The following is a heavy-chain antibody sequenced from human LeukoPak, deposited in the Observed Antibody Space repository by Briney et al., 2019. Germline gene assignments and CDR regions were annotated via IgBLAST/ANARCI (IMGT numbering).Heavy chain of an antibody. CDR2: INPSGGST. V-gene: IGHV1-46*01. Sequence: GASVKVSCKASGYTFTSYYMHWVRQAPGQGLEWMGIINPSGGSTSYAQKFQGRVTMTRDTSTSTVYMELSSLRSEDTAVYYCAREDSSGYYASSALDIWGQGTMVTVSS. CDR1: GYTFTSYY. J-gene: IGHJ3*02. D-gene: IGHD3-22*01. CDR3: AREDSSGYYASSALDI.